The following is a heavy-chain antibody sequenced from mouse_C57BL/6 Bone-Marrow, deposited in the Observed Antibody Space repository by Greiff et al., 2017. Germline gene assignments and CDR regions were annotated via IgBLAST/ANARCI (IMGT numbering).Heavy chain of an antibody. CDR2: IDPESGDT. CDR1: GFNIKDDY. CDR3: NTNGGD. V-gene: IGHV14-4*01. Sequence: VQLQQSGAELVRPGASVKLSCTASGFNIKDDYMHWVKQRPEQGLEWIGWIDPESGDTEYAPKFPGKATITADTSSNTAYLQLRSLPSEDTAVYCCNTNGGDWGQGTTLTVSS. J-gene: IGHJ2*01.